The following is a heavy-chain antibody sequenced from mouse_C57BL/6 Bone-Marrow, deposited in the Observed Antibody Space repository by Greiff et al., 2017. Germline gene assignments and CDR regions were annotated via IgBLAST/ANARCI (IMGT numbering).Heavy chain of an antibody. CDR2: IDPSDSYT. Sequence: QVQLQQPGAELVKPGASVKLSCKASGYTFTSYWMQWVKQRPGQGLEWIGEIDPSDSYTNYNQKFKGKATLTVDTSSSTAYMQLSSLTSEDSAVYYCARRGDVGERAWFAYWGQGTLVTVSA. CDR3: ARRGDVGERAWFAY. J-gene: IGHJ3*01. CDR1: GYTFTSYW. V-gene: IGHV1-50*01.